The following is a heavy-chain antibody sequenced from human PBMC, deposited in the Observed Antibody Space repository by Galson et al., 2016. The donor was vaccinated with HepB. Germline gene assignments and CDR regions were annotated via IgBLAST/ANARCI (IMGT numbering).Heavy chain of an antibody. D-gene: IGHD2-2*03. J-gene: IGHJ6*02. CDR2: INCNTGAS. CDR3: ARAWVDLEPYFYGMDV. Sequence: SVKVSCKASEYRFSDYYIHWVRQAPGRGLEWIGWINCNTGASKTAQKFDDWVTLTRDKSISAAYMDLRRLRPDDTAVYYCARAWVDLEPYFYGMDVWGQGTTVIVSS. V-gene: IGHV1-2*04. CDR1: EYRFSDYY.